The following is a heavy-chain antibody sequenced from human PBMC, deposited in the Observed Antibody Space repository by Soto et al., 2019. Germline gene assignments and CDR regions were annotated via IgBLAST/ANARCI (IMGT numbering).Heavy chain of an antibody. D-gene: IGHD2-2*02. J-gene: IGHJ5*02. Sequence: GGSLRLSCTASGFTFGDYAMSWFRRAPGKGLEWVGFIRSKAYGGTTEYAASVKGRFTISRDDSKSIAYLQMNSLKTEDTAVYYCTRDRTYCSSTSCYTRYWCDPWGQGTLVTVSS. CDR1: GFTFGDYA. CDR2: IRSKAYGGTT. CDR3: TRDRTYCSSTSCYTRYWCDP. V-gene: IGHV3-49*03.